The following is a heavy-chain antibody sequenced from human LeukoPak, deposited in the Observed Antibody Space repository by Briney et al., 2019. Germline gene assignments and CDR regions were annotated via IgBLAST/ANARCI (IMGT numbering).Heavy chain of an antibody. D-gene: IGHD5-24*01. J-gene: IGHJ4*02. Sequence: PGRSLRLSCAASGFTFSSYAMSWVRQAPGKGLEWVSAISGSGGSTYYADSVKGRFTISRDNAKNSLYLQMNSLGAEDTAVYYCARGEQDMATMSIDYWGQGTLVTVSS. CDR2: ISGSGGST. CDR1: GFTFSSYA. CDR3: ARGEQDMATMSIDY. V-gene: IGHV3-23*01.